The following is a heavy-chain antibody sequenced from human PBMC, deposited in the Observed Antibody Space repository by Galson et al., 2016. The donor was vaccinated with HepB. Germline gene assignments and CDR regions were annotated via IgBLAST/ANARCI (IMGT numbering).Heavy chain of an antibody. D-gene: IGHD6-6*01. J-gene: IGHJ4*02. CDR2: IIPMFGTS. CDR3: ARGHYSSSVRAKFDY. CDR1: GGTLNNYA. Sequence: SVKVSCKASGGTLNNYAITWVRQAPGQGLEWMGGIIPMFGTSKNAQKFQGRLSITADESTGTVYMELNNLRSEDTAVYFCARGHYSSSVRAKFDYGGQGTLVIVSS. V-gene: IGHV1-69*13.